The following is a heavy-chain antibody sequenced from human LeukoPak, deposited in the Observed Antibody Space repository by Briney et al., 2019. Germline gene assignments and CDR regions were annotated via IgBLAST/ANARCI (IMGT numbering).Heavy chain of an antibody. CDR1: LFTFRSYG. CDR3: ARSNSSEYDIYHFDY. V-gene: IGHV3-33*01. CDR2: IWNDGNNK. J-gene: IGHJ4*02. Sequence: GGSLRHSCAAPLFTFRSYGMHWVRQAPGKGLEWVAVIWNDGNNKYYADSVKGRFTISRDNSKNTLYLQMNSLRAEDTAVYYCARSNSSEYDIYHFDYWGQGTLVTVSS. D-gene: IGHD3-9*01.